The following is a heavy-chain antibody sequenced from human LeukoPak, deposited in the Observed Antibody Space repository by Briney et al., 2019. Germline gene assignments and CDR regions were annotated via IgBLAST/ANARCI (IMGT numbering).Heavy chain of an antibody. CDR2: IYYSGST. Sequence: SETLSLTCAVYGGSFSGYYWSWIRQPPGKGLEWIGSIYYSGSTYCNPSLKSRVTISVDTSKNQFSLKLSSVTAADTAVYYCARQTGSSQIVGASTRFDPWGQGTLVTVSS. J-gene: IGHJ5*02. CDR3: ARQTGSSQIVGASTRFDP. CDR1: GGSFSGYY. D-gene: IGHD1-26*01. V-gene: IGHV4-34*01.